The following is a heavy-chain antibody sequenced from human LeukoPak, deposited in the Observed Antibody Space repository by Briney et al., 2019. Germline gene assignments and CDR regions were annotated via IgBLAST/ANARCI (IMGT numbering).Heavy chain of an antibody. CDR3: ARYSSSWYYFDY. D-gene: IGHD6-13*01. CDR1: GGSISSYY. Sequence: SETLSLTCTVSGGSISSYYWSWIRQPPGKGLEWIGYIYYSGSTNYNPSLKSRVTISVDTTKNQFSLKLSSVTAADTAVYYSARYSSSWYYFDYWGQGTLVTVSS. J-gene: IGHJ4*02. V-gene: IGHV4-59*01. CDR2: IYYSGST.